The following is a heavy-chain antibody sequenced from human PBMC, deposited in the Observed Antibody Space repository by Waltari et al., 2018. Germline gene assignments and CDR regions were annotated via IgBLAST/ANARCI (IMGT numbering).Heavy chain of an antibody. CDR1: GFTFSSYS. J-gene: IGHJ4*02. Sequence: EVQLVESGGGLVKPGGSLRLSCAASGFTFSSYSMNWVRQAPGKGLGWVSSISSSSSYIYYADSVKGRFTISRDNAKNSLYLQMNSLRAEDMAVYYCARDSLWFGELSLDYWGQGTLVTVSS. CDR3: ARDSLWFGELSLDY. V-gene: IGHV3-21*01. CDR2: ISSSSSYI. D-gene: IGHD3-10*01.